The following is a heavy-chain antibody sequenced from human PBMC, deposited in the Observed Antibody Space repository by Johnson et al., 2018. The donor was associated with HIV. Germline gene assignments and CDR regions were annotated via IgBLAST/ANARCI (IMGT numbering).Heavy chain of an antibody. CDR1: GFTFSSYG. CDR3: AKGDPVEGDVDDAFDI. Sequence: QVQLVESGGGVVQPGGSLRLSCAASGFTFSSYGMRWVHQAPGKGLEGVAVISDDGTNTDYADAVKGRFTISRDNSKNTLYLQMNRLRAEDTAVYYCAKGDPVEGDVDDAFDIWGQGTMVTVSS. D-gene: IGHD2-21*01. V-gene: IGHV3-30*19. CDR2: ISDDGTNT. J-gene: IGHJ3*02.